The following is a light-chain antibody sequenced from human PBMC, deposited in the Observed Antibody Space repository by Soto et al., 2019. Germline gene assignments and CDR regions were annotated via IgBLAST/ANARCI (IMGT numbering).Light chain of an antibody. V-gene: IGKV1-5*01. CDR1: QTISTW. J-gene: IGKJ5*01. CDR3: QQYASYST. Sequence: IQMTQSPSTLSASIGDRVTITCRASQTISTWLAWYQQKPGKAPNLLMYGASTLRSGVPSRFSGSGSGTEFTLTISSLQHDDFATYFCQQYASYSTFGQGTRLEF. CDR2: GAS.